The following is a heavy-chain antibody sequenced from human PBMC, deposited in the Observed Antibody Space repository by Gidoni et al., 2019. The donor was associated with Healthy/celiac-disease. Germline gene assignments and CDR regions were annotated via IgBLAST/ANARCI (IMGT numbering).Heavy chain of an antibody. CDR1: GFTFSSYG. J-gene: IGHJ5*02. CDR3: ARDSNWFDP. CDR2: IWYDGSNK. Sequence: QVQLVESGGGVVQPGRSLGLPCAASGFTFSSYGMHWVRQAPGKGLEWVAVIWYDGSNKYYADSVKGRFTISRDNSKNTLYLQMNSLRAEDTAVYYCARDSNWFDPWGQGTLVTVSS. V-gene: IGHV3-33*01.